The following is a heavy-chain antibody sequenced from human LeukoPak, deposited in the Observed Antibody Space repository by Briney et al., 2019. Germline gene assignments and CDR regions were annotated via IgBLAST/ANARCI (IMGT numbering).Heavy chain of an antibody. V-gene: IGHV3-30*02. CDR3: ARVGGYCSGGSCYWAPPDY. D-gene: IGHD2-15*01. CDR2: IRSDGSNK. CDR1: GFTFSSYA. J-gene: IGHJ4*02. Sequence: PGGSLRLSCAASGFTFSSYAMHWVRQAPGKGLEWMAFIRSDGSNKYYADSVKGRFTISRDNSKNTLYLQMNSLRAEDTAVYYCARVGGYCSGGSCYWAPPDYWGQGTLVTVSS.